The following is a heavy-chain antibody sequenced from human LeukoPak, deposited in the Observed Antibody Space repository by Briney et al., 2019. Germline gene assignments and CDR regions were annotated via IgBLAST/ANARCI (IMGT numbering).Heavy chain of an antibody. CDR1: GGSISSYY. CDR2: IYYSGST. D-gene: IGHD1-20*01. Sequence: KPSETLSLTCTVSGGSISSYYWSWIRQPPGKGLEWIGYIYYSGSTNYNPSLKSRVTISVDTSKNQFSLKLSSVTAADTAVYYCARVTGTKIDYWGQGTLVTVSS. J-gene: IGHJ4*02. CDR3: ARVTGTKIDY. V-gene: IGHV4-59*01.